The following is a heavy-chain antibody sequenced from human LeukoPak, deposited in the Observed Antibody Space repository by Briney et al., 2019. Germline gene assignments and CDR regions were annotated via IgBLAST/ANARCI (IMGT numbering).Heavy chain of an antibody. CDR1: GFTFTTYW. V-gene: IGHV3-7*01. Sequence: GGSLRLSCVASGFTFTTYWKSGVRQAPGKGLECVANIKYDGSEKYYVDSVKGRFTISRDNTQNSVHLQMNSLRVEDTAVYYCARASVLWSGSYSDFDYWGQGTLVAVSS. CDR2: IKYDGSEK. CDR3: ARASVLWSGSYSDFDY. J-gene: IGHJ4*02. D-gene: IGHD3-3*01.